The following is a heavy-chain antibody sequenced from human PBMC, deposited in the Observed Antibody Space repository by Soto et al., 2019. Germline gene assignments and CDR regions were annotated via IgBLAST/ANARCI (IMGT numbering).Heavy chain of an antibody. V-gene: IGHV4-4*02. CDR2: IWHSGSF. CDR3: ATYSDSTGYWYFDV. J-gene: IGHJ2*01. D-gene: IGHD3-22*01. Sequence: VQLLESGGGLVQPGGSLRLSCAASGFTFSNSAMTWVRQAPAKGLEWIGEIWHSGSFNYNPSLKSRVTISMDNSKNQFSLKMTSVTAADTAVYYCATYSDSTGYWYFDVWGRGTLVTVSS. CDR1: GFTFSNSAM.